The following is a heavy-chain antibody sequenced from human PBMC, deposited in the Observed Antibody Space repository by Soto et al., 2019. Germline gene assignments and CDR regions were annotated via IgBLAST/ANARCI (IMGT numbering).Heavy chain of an antibody. D-gene: IGHD2-8*01. CDR2: ISAYNGNT. Sequence: GASVKVSCKASGYTFTSYGISWVRQAPGQGLEWMGWISAYNGNTNYAQKLQGRVTMTTDTSTSTAYMELRSLRSDDTAVYYCARGGGYCTNGVCYNEGDYYYYYGMDVWGQGTTVTVSS. V-gene: IGHV1-18*01. J-gene: IGHJ6*02. CDR3: ARGGGYCTNGVCYNEGDYYYYYGMDV. CDR1: GYTFTSYG.